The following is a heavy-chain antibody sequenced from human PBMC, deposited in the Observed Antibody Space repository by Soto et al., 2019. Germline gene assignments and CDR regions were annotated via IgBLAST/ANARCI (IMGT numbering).Heavy chain of an antibody. CDR3: ATTEHYYDSSGYPPAYYYYGMDV. Sequence: GGCLRLSCAASGFTFSSYGMHWVRQAPGKGLEWVAVISYDGSNKYYADSVKGRFTISRDNSKNTLYLQMNSLRAEDTAVYYCATTEHYYDSSGYPPAYYYYGMDVWGQGTTVTVSS. J-gene: IGHJ6*02. V-gene: IGHV3-30*03. CDR1: GFTFSSYG. CDR2: ISYDGSNK. D-gene: IGHD3-22*01.